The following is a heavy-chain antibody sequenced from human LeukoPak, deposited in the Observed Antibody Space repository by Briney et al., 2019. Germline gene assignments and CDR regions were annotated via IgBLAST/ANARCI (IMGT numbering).Heavy chain of an antibody. CDR2: ITPNSGGT. CDR3: ARASIHGRFWEPDYFDY. J-gene: IGHJ4*02. V-gene: IGHV1-2*02. D-gene: IGHD3-3*01. Sequence: GSVKISCKAAGHSISGYYINWGGQAPGQGLEGWGWITPNSGGTDYAEKFQGRVTMTRDTSISTAYMELSRLRADDTAVYYCARASIHGRFWEPDYFDYWGQGTLVTVSS. CDR1: GHSISGYY.